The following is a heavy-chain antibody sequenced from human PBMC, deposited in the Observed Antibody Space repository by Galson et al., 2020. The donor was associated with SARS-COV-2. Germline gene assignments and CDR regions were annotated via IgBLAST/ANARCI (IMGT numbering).Heavy chain of an antibody. CDR1: GFPFSSYS. Sequence: TGGSLRLSCAASGFPFSSYSMNWVRPAPGKGLEWVSSISSSSSYIYYADSVTGLFTISRDNAKNSLYLQMNSLRAEDTAVYYCARTLFNYYDSSGYYPGPFDYWGQGTLVTVSS. J-gene: IGHJ4*02. CDR2: ISSSSSYI. D-gene: IGHD3-22*01. V-gene: IGHV3-21*01. CDR3: ARTLFNYYDSSGYYPGPFDY.